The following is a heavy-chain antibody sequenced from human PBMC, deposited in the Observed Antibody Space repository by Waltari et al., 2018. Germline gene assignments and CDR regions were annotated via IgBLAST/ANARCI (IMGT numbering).Heavy chain of an antibody. V-gene: IGHV4-34*01. CDR2: INHSGST. J-gene: IGHJ5*02. CDR3: ARGRGVLWWRFGNWFDP. D-gene: IGHD2-21*01. CDR1: GGSFSGYY. Sequence: QVQLQQWGAGLLKPSETLSLTCAVYGGSFSGYYWSWIRPPPGKGLEWIGEINHSGSTNYNPSLKSRVTRSVDTAKNQFSLKLSSVTAADTAVYYCARGRGVLWWRFGNWFDPWGQGTLVTVSS.